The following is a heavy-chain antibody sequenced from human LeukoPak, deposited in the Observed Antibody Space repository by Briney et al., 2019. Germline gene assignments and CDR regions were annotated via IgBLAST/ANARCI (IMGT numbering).Heavy chain of an antibody. V-gene: IGHV1-46*01. CDR3: ARADYDILTGYRLYYFDY. CDR2: INPSGGST. D-gene: IGHD3-9*01. Sequence: ASVKVSCKASGYTFTSYYMHWVRQAPGQGLEWMGIINPSGGSTSYAQKFQGRVTMTRDMSTSTVYMELSSLRSDDTAVYYCARADYDILTGYRLYYFDYWGQGTLVTVSS. J-gene: IGHJ4*02. CDR1: GYTFTSYY.